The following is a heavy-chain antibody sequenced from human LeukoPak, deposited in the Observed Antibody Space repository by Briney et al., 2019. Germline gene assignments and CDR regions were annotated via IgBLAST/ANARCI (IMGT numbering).Heavy chain of an antibody. CDR3: AKGKVNHNGAFDV. J-gene: IGHJ3*01. V-gene: IGHV3-23*01. Sequence: LPGGSLRLSCAASGFSFSSYAMSWVRQAPGKGLEWVSAISASGANTNYADSVRGRFTISRDNSKKQVYLQMNSLRVEDTAIYYCAKGKVNHNGAFDVWGQGTRVTASS. CDR2: ISASGANT. CDR1: GFSFSSYA. D-gene: IGHD2-8*01.